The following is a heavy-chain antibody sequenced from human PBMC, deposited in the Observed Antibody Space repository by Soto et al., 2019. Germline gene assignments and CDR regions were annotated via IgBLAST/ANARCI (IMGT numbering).Heavy chain of an antibody. Sequence: QVQLAQSGAEERKPGASVKVSCEAPGYTFTAYAMPWVRQAPGQRLEWMGWINPANGNTKYSQKFQGRLTITSDTSANTVYMELNSLTSEDTAMYYCTRSAISPYGGLIGPFDYWGQGNLVTVSS. V-gene: IGHV1-3*05. J-gene: IGHJ4*02. CDR2: INPANGNT. CDR1: GYTFTAYA. CDR3: TRSAISPYGGLIGPFDY. D-gene: IGHD3-16*02.